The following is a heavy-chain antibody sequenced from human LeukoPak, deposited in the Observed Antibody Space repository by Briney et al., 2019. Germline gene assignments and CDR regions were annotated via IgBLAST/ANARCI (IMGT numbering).Heavy chain of an antibody. CDR2: INPSGGTT. V-gene: IGHV1-46*01. Sequence: ASVKVSCKASGYTFTSYHMHWVRQAPGQGLEWMGIINPSGGTTNYAQKFRGRVTMTRDMSTSTVYMELSRLRSDDTAVFYCARTYNWNDGKWFDPWGQGTLVIVSS. D-gene: IGHD1-1*01. J-gene: IGHJ5*02. CDR3: ARTYNWNDGKWFDP. CDR1: GYTFTSYH.